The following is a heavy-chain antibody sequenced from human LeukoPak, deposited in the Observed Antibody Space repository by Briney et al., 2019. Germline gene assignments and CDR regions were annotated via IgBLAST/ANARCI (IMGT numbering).Heavy chain of an antibody. CDR2: ISYSGST. Sequence: SETLSLTCTVSGGSISSYYWSWLRLPPGKGPEWIGSISYSGSTNYNPSLKSRVTISIDTSKNHFSLKVTSVTAADTAVYYCARGLGSYPYYFDYWGQGTLVTVSP. CDR3: ARGLGSYPYYFDY. J-gene: IGHJ4*02. V-gene: IGHV4-59*01. CDR1: GGSISSYY. D-gene: IGHD1-26*01.